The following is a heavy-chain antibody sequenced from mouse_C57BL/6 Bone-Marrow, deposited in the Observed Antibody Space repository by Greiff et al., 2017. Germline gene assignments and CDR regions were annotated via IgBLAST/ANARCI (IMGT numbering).Heavy chain of an antibody. CDR2: ISSGSSTI. V-gene: IGHV5-17*01. CDR1: GFTFSDYG. D-gene: IGHD2-4*01. CDR3: ARSRLRQGYAMDY. Sequence: EVKVVESGGGLVKPGGSLKLSCAASGFTFSDYGMHWVRQAPEKGLEWVAYISSGSSTIYYADTVKGRFTISRDNAKNTLFLQMTSLRSEDTAMYYCARSRLRQGYAMDYWGQGTSVTVSS. J-gene: IGHJ4*01.